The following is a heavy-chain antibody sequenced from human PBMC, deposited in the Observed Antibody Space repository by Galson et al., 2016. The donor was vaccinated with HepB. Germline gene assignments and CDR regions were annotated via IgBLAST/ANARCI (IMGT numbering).Heavy chain of an antibody. D-gene: IGHD2-8*01. CDR3: ARTLREDGDSYFDL. CDR2: IFYRFNWYN. V-gene: IGHV6-1*01. Sequence: CAISGDSVSSNSVAWNWIRQSPSGGLEWLGRIFYRFNWYNDYAESVKSRITINPDTSKNQFSLQLNSVSPEDTAVYYCARTLREDGDSYFDLWGRGTLVTVSS. J-gene: IGHJ2*01. CDR1: GDSVSSNSVA.